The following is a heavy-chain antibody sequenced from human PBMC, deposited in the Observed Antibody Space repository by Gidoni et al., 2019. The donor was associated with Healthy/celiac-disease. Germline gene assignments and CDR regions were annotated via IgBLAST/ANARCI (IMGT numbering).Heavy chain of an antibody. V-gene: IGHV4-39*01. D-gene: IGHD5-18*01. CDR2: IYYSGST. CDR1: GCPISRSSYY. CDR3: ARLQGYSYGLDAFDI. Sequence: QLKLQESGPGLVKPSETLSLTCTVSGCPISRSSYYWGWIRQPPGKGLEWIGSIYYSGSTYYNPSLKSRVTISVDTSKNQFSLKLSSVTAADTAVYYCARLQGYSYGLDAFDIWGQGTMVTVSS. J-gene: IGHJ3*02.